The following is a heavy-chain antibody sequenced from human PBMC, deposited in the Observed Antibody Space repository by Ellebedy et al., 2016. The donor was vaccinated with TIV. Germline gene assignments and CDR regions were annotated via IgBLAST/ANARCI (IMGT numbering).Heavy chain of an antibody. CDR1: GGSISSYY. D-gene: IGHD6-13*01. J-gene: IGHJ4*02. CDR2: IYTSGST. Sequence: SETLSLTCTVSGGSISSYYWSWIRQPAGKGLEWIGRIYTSGSTNYNPSLKSRVTVSVDTYKNQFSLKLSSVTAADTAVYYCAGSPGIAAAGSLGFLGWGQGTLVTVSS. CDR3: AGSPGIAAAGSLGFLG. V-gene: IGHV4-4*07.